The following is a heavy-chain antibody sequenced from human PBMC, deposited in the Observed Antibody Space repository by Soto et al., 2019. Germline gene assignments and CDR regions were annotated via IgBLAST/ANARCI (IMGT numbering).Heavy chain of an antibody. V-gene: IGHV1-18*01. CDR2: ISAYNANT. CDR1: GYTFTSYG. J-gene: IGHJ6*03. Sequence: GASVKVSCKASGYTFTSYGSSWVRQAPGQGLEWMGWISAYNANTNYAQKLQGRVTMTTDTSTSTAYMALRSLRSDDTAVYYCARKIATTVTLRGPEKYYYSYYYMDVWGKGPTVTVSS. D-gene: IGHD4-4*01. CDR3: ARKIATTVTLRGPEKYYYSYYYMDV.